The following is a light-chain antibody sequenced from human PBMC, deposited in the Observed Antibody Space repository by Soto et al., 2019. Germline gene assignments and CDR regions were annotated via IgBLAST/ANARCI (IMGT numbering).Light chain of an antibody. Sequence: QSVLTQPPSASGTPGQRVTISCSGARANIGSNPVTWYQQLPGTAPKLFIFNNNERPSEVPGRFSGSKSGTSASLTISGLQSDDEADNYCATWDDNLDGHVFGTGTKLTVL. CDR2: NNN. J-gene: IGLJ1*01. CDR3: ATWDDNLDGHV. V-gene: IGLV1-44*01. CDR1: RANIGSNP.